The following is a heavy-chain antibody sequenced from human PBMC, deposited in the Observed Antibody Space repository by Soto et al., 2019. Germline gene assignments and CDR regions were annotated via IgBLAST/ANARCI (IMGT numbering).Heavy chain of an antibody. V-gene: IGHV5-10-1*01. J-gene: IGHJ6*02. D-gene: IGHD2-2*01. CDR3: ASSPRGYCSSTSCRELGNYYGMDV. CDR2: IDPSDSYT. Sequence: GESQKISCKGSGYSFTSYWISWVRQMPGKGLEWMGRIDPSDSYTNYSPSFQGHVTISADKSISTAYLQWSSLKASDTAMYYCASSPRGYCSSTSCRELGNYYGMDVWGQGTTVTVSS. CDR1: GYSFTSYW.